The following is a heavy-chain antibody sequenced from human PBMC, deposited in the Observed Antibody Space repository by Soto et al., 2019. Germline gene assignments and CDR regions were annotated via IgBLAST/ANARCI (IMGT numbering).Heavy chain of an antibody. J-gene: IGHJ4*02. CDR1: GFIFSNYV. V-gene: IGHV3-21*01. D-gene: IGHD6-13*01. CDR2: ISDSGGTS. Sequence: GGSLRLSCAASGFIFSNYVMSLVCQAPGKGLEWVSSISDSGGTSYYADSVKGRLTISRDNAKNSLYLQMNSLRAEDTAVYYCARDIGYSSTRPDGNYWGQGTLVTVSS. CDR3: ARDIGYSSTRPDGNY.